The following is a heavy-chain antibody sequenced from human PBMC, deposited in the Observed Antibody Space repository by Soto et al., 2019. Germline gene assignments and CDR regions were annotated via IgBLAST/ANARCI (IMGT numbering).Heavy chain of an antibody. CDR3: ARSGYGDYDFDY. Sequence: GASVKVSCKASGYTFTSYDINWVRQAPGQGLEWMGIINPSGGSTSYAQKFQGRVTMTRDTSTSTVYMELSSLRSEDTAVYYCARSGYGDYDFDYWGQGTLVNVSS. V-gene: IGHV1-46*01. D-gene: IGHD4-17*01. CDR2: INPSGGST. J-gene: IGHJ4*02. CDR1: GYTFTSYD.